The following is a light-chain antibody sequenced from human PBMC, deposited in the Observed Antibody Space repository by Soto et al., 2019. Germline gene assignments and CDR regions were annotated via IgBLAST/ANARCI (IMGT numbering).Light chain of an antibody. Sequence: DIQMTHSPSSLSASVGDRVTITCQASQDISNYLNWYQQKPGKAPKLLIYDASNLETGVPSRFSGSGPGTDFTFTISSLQPEDIATYYCQQYDNLPWTFGQGTKVDIK. CDR2: DAS. CDR3: QQYDNLPWT. CDR1: QDISNY. J-gene: IGKJ1*01. V-gene: IGKV1-33*01.